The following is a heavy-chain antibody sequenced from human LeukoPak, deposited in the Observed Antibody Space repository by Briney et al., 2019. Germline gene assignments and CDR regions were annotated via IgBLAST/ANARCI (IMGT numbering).Heavy chain of an antibody. J-gene: IGHJ4*02. CDR2: INPNSGGT. CDR3: ARDGGMAGEYFFDY. CDR1: GYIFTGYY. Sequence: ASVKVSCKASGYIFTGYYMYWVRQAPGQGLEWMGWINPNSGGTNYAQKFQGRVTMTGDTSISTVYMEMSRLRSDDTAVYYCARDGGMAGEYFFDYWGQGTLVTVSS. V-gene: IGHV1-2*02. D-gene: IGHD3-16*01.